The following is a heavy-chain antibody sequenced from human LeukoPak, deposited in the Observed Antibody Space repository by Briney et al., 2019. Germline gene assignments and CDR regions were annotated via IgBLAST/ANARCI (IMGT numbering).Heavy chain of an antibody. D-gene: IGHD6-13*01. V-gene: IGHV3-20*04. CDR1: GFTFGDYG. CDR3: ARAVSSNWYYFDY. J-gene: IGHJ4*02. CDR2: INWIGSST. Sequence: GGSLRLSCAASGFTFGDYGMSRVRQAPGKGLEWVSGINWIGSSTGYADPVKGRFTIFRDNAKNSLYLQVNSLRVEDTALYYCARAVSSNWYYFDYWGQGTLVTVSS.